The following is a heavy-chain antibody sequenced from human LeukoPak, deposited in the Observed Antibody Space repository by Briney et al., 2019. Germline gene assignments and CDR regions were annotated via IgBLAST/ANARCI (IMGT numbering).Heavy chain of an antibody. CDR1: GFTVSSNY. CDR2: ISGSGGST. Sequence: TGGSLRLSCAASGFTVSSNYMSWVRQAPGKGLEWVSVISGSGGSTHYADSVKGRFTISRDNSKNTLYLQMNSLRAEDTAVYYCANEVAYFDYWGQGTLVTVSS. CDR3: ANEVAYFDY. J-gene: IGHJ4*02. V-gene: IGHV3-23*01. D-gene: IGHD5-12*01.